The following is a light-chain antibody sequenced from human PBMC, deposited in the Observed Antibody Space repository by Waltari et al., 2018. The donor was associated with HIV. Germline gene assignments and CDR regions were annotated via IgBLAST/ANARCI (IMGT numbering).Light chain of an antibody. J-gene: IGKJ2*01. Sequence: EIVMTQSPPTLSVSPGQRVTLSCRASQTISANVAWYQQRPGQAPRLLIYEAATRPTGIPARFSGSGSGTEFTLTISSLQSEDFATYFCQQYDSGPRGITFGQGTKLEIK. CDR1: QTISAN. CDR2: EAA. V-gene: IGKV3-15*01. CDR3: QQYDSGPRGIT.